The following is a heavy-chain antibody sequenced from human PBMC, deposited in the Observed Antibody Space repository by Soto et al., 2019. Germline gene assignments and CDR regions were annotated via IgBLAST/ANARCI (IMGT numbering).Heavy chain of an antibody. D-gene: IGHD1-26*01. V-gene: IGHV3-7*03. CDR1: GFTFSSYW. CDR2: IKQDGSEK. CDR3: ARVIIVGAHFDY. J-gene: IGHJ4*02. Sequence: XGSLRLSGAASGFTFSSYWMSWVRQAPGKGLEWVANIKQDGSEKYYVDSVKGRFTISRDNAKNSLYLQMNSLRAEDTAVYYCARVIIVGAHFDYWGQGTLVTVSS.